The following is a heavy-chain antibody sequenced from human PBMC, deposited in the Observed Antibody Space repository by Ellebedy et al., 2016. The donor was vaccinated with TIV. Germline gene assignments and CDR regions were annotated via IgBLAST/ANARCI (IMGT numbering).Heavy chain of an antibody. Sequence: SLKISCAASGFEFSSFGMHWVRQVAGKGLEWVSGIIWNSGDTGQADSVKGRFTISRDNAKNSLYLQMNSLRAEDTALYYCVRDMSPGGAYYWGQGTLVTVSS. CDR3: VRDMSPGGAYY. D-gene: IGHD4/OR15-4a*01. CDR1: GFEFSSFG. V-gene: IGHV3-9*01. CDR2: IIWNSGDT. J-gene: IGHJ4*02.